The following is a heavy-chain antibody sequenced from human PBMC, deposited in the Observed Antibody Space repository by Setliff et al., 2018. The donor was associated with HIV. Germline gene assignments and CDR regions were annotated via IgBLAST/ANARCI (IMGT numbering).Heavy chain of an antibody. J-gene: IGHJ4*02. V-gene: IGHV3-7*03. CDR3: ARVPRQLLKGAAAYFDY. CDR2: IKQDGSEK. D-gene: IGHD5-18*01. Sequence: GGSLRLSCAASGFTFSSYCMSWVRQSPGKGLEWVANIKQDGSEKHYVDSVKGRFTISRDNAKNSLYLQMNSLRAEDTAVYYCARVPRQLLKGAAAYFDYWGQGILVTVSS. CDR1: GFTFSSYC.